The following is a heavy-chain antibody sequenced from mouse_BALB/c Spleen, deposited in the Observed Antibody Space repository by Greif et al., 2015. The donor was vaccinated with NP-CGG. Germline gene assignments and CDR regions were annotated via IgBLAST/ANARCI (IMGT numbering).Heavy chain of an antibody. D-gene: IGHD1-1*01. CDR3: ARDYGSSYYAMGC. V-gene: IGHV5-12*02. CDR1: GFTFSDYY. CDR2: ISNGGGST. J-gene: IGHJ4*01. Sequence: EVKVVESGGGLVQPGGSLKLSCATSGFTFSDYYMYWVRQTPEKRLEWVAYISNGGGSTYYPDTVKGRFTISRDNAKNTLYLQMSRLKSEDTAMYYCARDYGSSYYAMGCWGQGTSVTVSS.